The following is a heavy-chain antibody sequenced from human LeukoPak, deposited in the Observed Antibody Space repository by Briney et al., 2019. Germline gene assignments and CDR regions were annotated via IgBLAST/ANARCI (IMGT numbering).Heavy chain of an antibody. J-gene: IGHJ4*02. D-gene: IGHD2-15*01. CDR1: GFTFGTYT. CDR3: AKDSCSGGSCYEDY. CDR2: ISGSGGST. V-gene: IGHV3-23*01. Sequence: GGSLRLSCVASGFTFGTYTMNWVRQAPGKGLEWVSGISGSGGSTYYADSVKGRFTISRDYSKKTLYLQMNSLTAEDTAVYYCAKDSCSGGSCYEDYWGQGTLVTVSP.